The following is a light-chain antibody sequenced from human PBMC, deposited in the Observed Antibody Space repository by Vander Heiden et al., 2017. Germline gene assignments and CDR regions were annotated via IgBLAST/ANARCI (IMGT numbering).Light chain of an antibody. CDR3: QQDCSSRT. J-gene: IGKJ1*01. CDR2: GAS. CDR1: QSVSSSY. Sequence: EIVLTQSPGTLSLSPGERATLSCRASQSVSSSYLAWYQQKPGQAPRLLIYGASSRATGIPDRFSGSGSGTDFTLTSSRREHEDFAVYYCQQDCSSRTFGQGTKVEIK. V-gene: IGKV3-20*01.